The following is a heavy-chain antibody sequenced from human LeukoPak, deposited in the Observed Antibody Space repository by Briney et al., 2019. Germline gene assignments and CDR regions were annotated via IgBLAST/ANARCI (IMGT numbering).Heavy chain of an antibody. CDR1: GGSISSSSYY. CDR2: IYYSGST. CDR3: ARDRYPIYYMDV. V-gene: IGHV4-39*07. J-gene: IGHJ6*03. D-gene: IGHD1-14*01. Sequence: PSETLSLTCTVSGGSISSSSYYWGWIRQPPGKGLEWIGSIYYSGSTYYNPSLKSRVTISVDTSKNQFSLKLSSVTAADTAVYYCARDRYPIYYMDVWGKGTMVTVSS.